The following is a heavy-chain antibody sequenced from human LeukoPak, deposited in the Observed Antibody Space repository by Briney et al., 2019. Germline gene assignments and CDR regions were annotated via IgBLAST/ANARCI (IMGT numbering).Heavy chain of an antibody. CDR2: IKQEGSEK. J-gene: IGHJ5*02. CDR3: ARASDPWLQLT. D-gene: IGHD5-24*01. V-gene: IGHV3-7*05. CDR1: GFTDSTNY. Sequence: GGSLRLSCAASGFTDSTNYMSWVRQAPGKGLEWVGNIKQEGSEKRYADSVRGRVSISRDNAQTSLYLQMNSLRAEDTAVYYCARASDPWLQLTWGQGSLVTVSS.